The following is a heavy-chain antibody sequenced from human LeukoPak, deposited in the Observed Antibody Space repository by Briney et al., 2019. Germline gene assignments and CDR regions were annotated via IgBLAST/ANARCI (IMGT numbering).Heavy chain of an antibody. D-gene: IGHD1-1*01. CDR1: GGTFSSYA. CDR3: AREDWNDGPAYYYYGMDV. CDR2: IIPILGIA. V-gene: IGHV1-69*04. Sequence: GSSVKVSCKASGGTFSSYAISWVRQAPGQGLEWMGRIIPILGIANYAQKFQGRVTITADKSTSTAYMELSSLRSEDTAVYYCAREDWNDGPAYYYYGMDVWGQGITVTVSS. J-gene: IGHJ6*02.